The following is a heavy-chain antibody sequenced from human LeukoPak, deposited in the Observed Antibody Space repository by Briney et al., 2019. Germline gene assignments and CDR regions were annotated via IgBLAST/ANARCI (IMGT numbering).Heavy chain of an antibody. Sequence: GGSLRLSCADPGFTFSGAAIHWVRQSSGKGLEGVGRIRSKARSYATEYAASVRGRFTISREDSKNTAYLQMNSLKTEDTAIYYCLEMNTKGYWGQGTLVTVSS. J-gene: IGHJ4*02. CDR2: IRSKARSYAT. CDR1: GFTFSGAA. D-gene: IGHD5-24*01. V-gene: IGHV3-73*01. CDR3: LEMNTKGY.